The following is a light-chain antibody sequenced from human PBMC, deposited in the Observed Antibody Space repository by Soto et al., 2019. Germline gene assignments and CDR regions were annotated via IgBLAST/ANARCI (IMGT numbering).Light chain of an antibody. J-gene: IGKJ1*01. CDR1: QSVSSD. CDR2: GAS. V-gene: IGKV3-15*01. Sequence: IVMTQSPATLSVSPGDRVTLSCRASQSVSSDLAWYQQRPGQAPRLLIYGASTRATGIPARFSGTGSGTEFTLTISSLQSEDFAFYYCQQYGSSPRTFGQGTKVEIK. CDR3: QQYGSSPRT.